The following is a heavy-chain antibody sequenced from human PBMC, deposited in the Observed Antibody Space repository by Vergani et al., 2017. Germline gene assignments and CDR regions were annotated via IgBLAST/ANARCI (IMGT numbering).Heavy chain of an antibody. J-gene: IGHJ4*02. V-gene: IGHV1-8*01. D-gene: IGHD3-3*01. Sequence: QVQLVQSGAEVKKPGASVKVSCKASGYTFTSYDINWVRPATGQGLEWMGWMNPNSGNTGYAQKFQGRVTMTRNTSISTAYMELSSLRSEDTAVYYCARGAVDYDFWSGYYWARAKSSIIDYWGQGTLVTVSS. CDR1: GYTFTSYD. CDR2: MNPNSGNT. CDR3: ARGAVDYDFWSGYYWARAKSSIIDY.